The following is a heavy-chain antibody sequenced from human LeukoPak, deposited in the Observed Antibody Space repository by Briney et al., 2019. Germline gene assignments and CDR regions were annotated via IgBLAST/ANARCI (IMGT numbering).Heavy chain of an antibody. J-gene: IGHJ3*02. CDR3: ATDGIVVVSRQHDAFDI. CDR2: ISGSGGST. V-gene: IGHV3-23*01. D-gene: IGHD3-22*01. CDR1: GFTFSSYA. Sequence: SGGSLRLSCAASGFTFSSYAMSWVRQAPGKGLEWVSAISGSGGSTYYADSVKGRFTISRDNSKNTLYLQMNSLRAEDTAVYYCATDGIVVVSRQHDAFDIWGQGTMVTVSS.